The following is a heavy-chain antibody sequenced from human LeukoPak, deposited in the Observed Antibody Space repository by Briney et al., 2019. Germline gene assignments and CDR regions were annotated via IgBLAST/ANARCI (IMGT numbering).Heavy chain of an antibody. CDR3: ARDRRDYQLLSGSDAFDI. D-gene: IGHD2-2*01. CDR2: IIPIFGTA. J-gene: IGHJ3*02. Sequence: ASVKVSCKASGGTFSSYAISWVRQAPGQGLEWMGGIIPIFGTANYAQKFQGRVTITTDESTSTAYMELSSLRSEDTAVYYCARDRRDYQLLSGSDAFDIWGQGTMVTVSS. V-gene: IGHV1-69*05. CDR1: GGTFSSYA.